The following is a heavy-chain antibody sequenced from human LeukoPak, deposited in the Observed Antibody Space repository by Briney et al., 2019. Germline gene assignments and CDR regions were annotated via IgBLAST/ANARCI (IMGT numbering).Heavy chain of an antibody. V-gene: IGHV1-18*01. J-gene: IGHJ4*02. CDR1: GYTFTNYG. CDR3: ARDIATVQHQD. CDR2: ISAYSGNT. Sequence: ASVRVSCKTSGYTFTNYGISWVRQAPGQWLEWMGWISAYSGNTNYVQKFRGRVAMTTDTSTSTVYVDRRSLRSDDTAVYYCARDIATVQHQDWGQGTLVTVSS. D-gene: IGHD1-1*01.